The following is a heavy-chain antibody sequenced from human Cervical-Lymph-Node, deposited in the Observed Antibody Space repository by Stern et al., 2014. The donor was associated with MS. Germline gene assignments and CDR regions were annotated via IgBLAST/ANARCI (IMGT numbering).Heavy chain of an antibody. CDR1: GFTLRSYG. CDR3: AKDRLFCSGGGCYAMDV. Sequence: VQLVESGGGVVQPGRSLRLSCAASGFTLRSYGMHWVRQAPGKGLAWVAAISNDGNEKYYTDSVKGRFTISRDNSKNTLYLQMNSLRTEDTAVYYCAKDRLFCSGGGCYAMDVWGQGTTVTVSS. CDR2: ISNDGNEK. V-gene: IGHV3-30*18. D-gene: IGHD2-15*01. J-gene: IGHJ6*02.